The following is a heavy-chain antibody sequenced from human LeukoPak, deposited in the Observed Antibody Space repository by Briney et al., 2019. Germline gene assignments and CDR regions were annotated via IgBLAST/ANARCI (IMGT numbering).Heavy chain of an antibody. CDR2: IYHSGST. CDR3: ARHRCSGGSCYSFEYNWFDP. CDR1: GGSISGYY. V-gene: IGHV4-59*08. Sequence: SETLSLTCIVSGGSISGYYWSWIRQPPGKGLEWIGYIYHSGSTNYNPSLKSRVTISVDTSKNQFSLSLSSVTAADTAVYYCARHRCSGGSCYSFEYNWFDPWGQGTLVTVSS. J-gene: IGHJ5*02. D-gene: IGHD2-15*01.